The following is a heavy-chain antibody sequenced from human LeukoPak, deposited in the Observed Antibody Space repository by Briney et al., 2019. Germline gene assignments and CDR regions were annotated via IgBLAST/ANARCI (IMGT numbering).Heavy chain of an antibody. Sequence: SETLSLTGTVSGGSISSSSYYWGWIRQPPGKGLEWIGSIYYSGSTYYNPSLKSRVTISVDTSKNQFSLKLSSVTAADTAVYYCARHFNSGSYPRRYYYYGMDVWGQGTTVTVSS. CDR3: ARHFNSGSYPRRYYYYGMDV. D-gene: IGHD1-26*01. CDR2: IYYSGST. J-gene: IGHJ6*02. V-gene: IGHV4-39*01. CDR1: GGSISSSSYY.